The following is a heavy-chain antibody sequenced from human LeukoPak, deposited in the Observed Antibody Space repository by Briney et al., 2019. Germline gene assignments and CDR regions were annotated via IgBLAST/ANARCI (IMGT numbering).Heavy chain of an antibody. CDR2: THHSGST. D-gene: IGHD3-10*01. CDR1: GGSISSYY. J-gene: IGHJ5*02. V-gene: IGHV4-59*01. CDR3: ARLTYDYYGSGSYSWWIDT. Sequence: SETLSLTCTVSGGSISSYYWTWIRQPPGKGLEYIGYTHHSGSTSYSPSLKGRVTISVDTSKTYLSLKLSSVTAADTAVYYCARLTYDYYGSGSYSWWIDTWGQGTLVIVSS.